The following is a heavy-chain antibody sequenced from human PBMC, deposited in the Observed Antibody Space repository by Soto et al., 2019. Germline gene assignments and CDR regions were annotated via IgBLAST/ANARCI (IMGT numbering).Heavy chain of an antibody. V-gene: IGHV1-18*01. Sequence: VNGYRKAFGYTITIYVVGRVSQATGKGLEWMGWISAYNGNTNYAQKLQGRVTMTTDTSTSTAYMELRSLRSDDTAVYYCARDGQYCSGGSCYQTYNWFDPWGQGTLVTVSS. CDR2: ISAYNGNT. D-gene: IGHD2-15*01. J-gene: IGHJ5*02. CDR3: ARDGQYCSGGSCYQTYNWFDP. CDR1: GYTITIYV.